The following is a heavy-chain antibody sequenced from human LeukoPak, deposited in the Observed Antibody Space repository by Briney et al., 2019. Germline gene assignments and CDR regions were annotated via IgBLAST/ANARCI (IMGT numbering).Heavy chain of an antibody. CDR1: GFTFSSYG. D-gene: IGHD3-22*01. Sequence: GGSLRLSCAASGFTFSSYGMHWVRQAPGKGLEWVADISYGGSNKYYADSVKGRFTISRDNDKNTLYLQMNSLRAEDTAVYYCAKDPLEYYYDISGYSTFSYYLDYWGRGTLVTVSS. CDR2: ISYGGSNK. CDR3: AKDPLEYYYDISGYSTFSYYLDY. J-gene: IGHJ4*02. V-gene: IGHV3-30*18.